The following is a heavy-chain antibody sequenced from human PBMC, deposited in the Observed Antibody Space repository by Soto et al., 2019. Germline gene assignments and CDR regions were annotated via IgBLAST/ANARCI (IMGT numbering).Heavy chain of an antibody. J-gene: IGHJ6*02. D-gene: IGHD1-26*01. V-gene: IGHV3-30*18. CDR3: AKDRSGRRTGGMDV. CDR2: ISYDGSNK. CDR1: GFTFSSYG. Sequence: QVQLVESGGGVVQPGRSLRLSCAASGFTFSSYGMHWVRQAPGKGLEWVAVISYDGSNKYYADSVKGRFTISRDNSKNTLYLKMNSLRAEDTAVYYCAKDRSGRRTGGMDVWGQGTTVTVSS.